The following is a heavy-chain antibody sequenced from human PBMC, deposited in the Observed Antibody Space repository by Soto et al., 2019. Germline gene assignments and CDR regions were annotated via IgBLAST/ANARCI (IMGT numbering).Heavy chain of an antibody. V-gene: IGHV1-69*02. CDR1: GGTFSSYT. J-gene: IGHJ4*02. D-gene: IGHD2-2*01. CDR3: AARYCSSTSCHGVLYFDY. CDR2: IIPILGIA. Sequence: ASVKVSCKASGGTFSSYTISWVRQAPGQGLEWMGRIIPILGIANYAQKFQGRVTITADKSTSTAYMELSSLRSEDTAVYYCAARYCSSTSCHGVLYFDYWGQGTLVTVS.